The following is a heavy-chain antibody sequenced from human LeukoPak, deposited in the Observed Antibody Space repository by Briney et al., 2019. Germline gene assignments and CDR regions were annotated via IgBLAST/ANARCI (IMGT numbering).Heavy chain of an antibody. V-gene: IGHV4-59*08. Sequence: SETLSLTCTVSGGSISSYYWSWTRQPPGKGLEWIGYIYYSGSTNYNPSLRSRVTISVDTSKNQFSLKLSSVTAADTAVYYCATTRREDGSGSFDYWGQGTLVTVSS. CDR3: ATTRREDGSGSFDY. CDR2: IYYSGST. CDR1: GGSISSYY. J-gene: IGHJ4*02. D-gene: IGHD3-10*01.